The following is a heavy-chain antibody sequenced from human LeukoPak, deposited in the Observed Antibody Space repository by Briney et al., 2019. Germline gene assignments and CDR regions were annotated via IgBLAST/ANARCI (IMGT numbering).Heavy chain of an antibody. J-gene: IGHJ4*02. Sequence: GGSLRLSCAASGFTFSSYAMSWVRQAPGKGLEWVSAISGSGGSTYYADSVKGRFTISRDNSENTLYLQMNSLRAEDTAVYYCAKVDLVYREYYFDYWGQGTLVTVSS. CDR1: GFTFSSYA. CDR2: ISGSGGST. D-gene: IGHD5/OR15-5a*01. CDR3: AKVDLVYREYYFDY. V-gene: IGHV3-23*01.